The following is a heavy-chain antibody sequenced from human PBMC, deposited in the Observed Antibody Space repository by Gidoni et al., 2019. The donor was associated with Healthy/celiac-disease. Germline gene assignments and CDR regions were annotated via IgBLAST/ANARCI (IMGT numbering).Heavy chain of an antibody. CDR2: INPNSGGT. D-gene: IGHD2-15*01. Sequence: QVQLVQSGAAVKKPGASVKVSCKASGYTFTGYYMHWVRQAPGQGLEWMGWINPNSGGTNDAQKFQGRVTMTRDTSISTAYMELSRLRSDDTAVYYCARGLAVVVDHYWGQGTLVTVSS. CDR3: ARGLAVVVDHY. J-gene: IGHJ4*02. CDR1: GYTFTGYY. V-gene: IGHV1-2*02.